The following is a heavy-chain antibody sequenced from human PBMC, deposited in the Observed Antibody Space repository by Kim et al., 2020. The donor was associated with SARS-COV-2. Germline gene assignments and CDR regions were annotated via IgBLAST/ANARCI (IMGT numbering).Heavy chain of an antibody. D-gene: IGHD3-16*02. CDR2: ST. CDR3: ARDIVIYGMDV. Sequence: STYDADSVKGRFTISRDNSKNTLYLQMNSLRAEDTAVYYCARDIVIYGMDVWGQGTTVTVSS. J-gene: IGHJ6*02. V-gene: IGHV3-66*01.